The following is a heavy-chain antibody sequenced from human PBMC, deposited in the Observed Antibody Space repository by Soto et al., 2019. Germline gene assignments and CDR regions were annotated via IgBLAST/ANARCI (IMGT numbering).Heavy chain of an antibody. J-gene: IGHJ4*02. CDR3: AKGSSISRPYYFDY. CDR2: ITGSGDDT. D-gene: IGHD2-2*01. Sequence: PGGSLRLSCAASGFTFSTYAMAWVRQTPGKGLEWISAITGSGDDTYHADSVKGRFTISRDNSKNTLYLQMNTLGVEDTAVYYCAKGSSISRPYYFDYWGQGTLVTV. CDR1: GFTFSTYA. V-gene: IGHV3-23*01.